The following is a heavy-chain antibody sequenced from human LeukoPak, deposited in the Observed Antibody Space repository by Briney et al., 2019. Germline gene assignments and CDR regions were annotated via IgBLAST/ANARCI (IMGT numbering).Heavy chain of an antibody. CDR3: ATLAKVYCSGGSCYTSPKIDY. V-gene: IGHV1-69-2*01. CDR1: GYTFTDYY. CDR2: VDPEDGET. D-gene: IGHD2-15*01. Sequence: ASVKVSCKVSGYTFTDYYMHWVQQAPGKGLEWMGLVDPEDGETIYAEKFQGRVTITADTSTDTAYMELSSLRSEDPAVYYCATLAKVYCSGGSCYTSPKIDYWGQGTLVTVSS. J-gene: IGHJ4*02.